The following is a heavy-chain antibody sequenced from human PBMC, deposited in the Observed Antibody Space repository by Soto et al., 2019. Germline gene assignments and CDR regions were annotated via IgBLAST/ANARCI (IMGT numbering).Heavy chain of an antibody. Sequence: SETLSLTCTVSGGSVNSDNFYWSWIRQPPGRGLEWIGYIYYTGSTNYNPSLKSRVTISIDTSRNQFSLKLSSVTTADTAVYYCAREFSNSPEAFDSWGQGSLVTVSS. V-gene: IGHV4-61*01. CDR3: AREFSNSPEAFDS. D-gene: IGHD6-6*01. CDR2: IYYTGST. CDR1: GGSVNSDNFY. J-gene: IGHJ4*02.